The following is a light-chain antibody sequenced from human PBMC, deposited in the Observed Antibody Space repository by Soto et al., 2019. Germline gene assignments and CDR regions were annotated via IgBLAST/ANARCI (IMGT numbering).Light chain of an antibody. J-gene: IGLJ1*01. CDR3: CSYAGTYTFYV. Sequence: QSVLTQPRSVSGSPGQSVTISCTGTSSDVGGYNHVSWYQQHPGKAPKLMIYDVSGRPSGVPDRFSGSKSGNTASLTISGLQAEDEADYYCCSYAGTYTFYVFGTGTKVTVL. CDR2: DVS. V-gene: IGLV2-11*01. CDR1: SSDVGGYNH.